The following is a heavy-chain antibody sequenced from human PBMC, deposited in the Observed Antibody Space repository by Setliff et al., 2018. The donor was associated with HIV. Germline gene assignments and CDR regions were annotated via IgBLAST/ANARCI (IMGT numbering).Heavy chain of an antibody. J-gene: IGHJ6*02. V-gene: IGHV1-69*10. CDR2: IIPILGMS. Sequence: VSCKASGGTFSIYAISWVRQAPGQGLEWMGGIIPILGMSIYAQKFQGRVTITADESTSTAYMELSSLRSDDTAVYYCARGGVCTSTSCGGNYYYGMDVWGQGTTVTVSS. CDR1: GGTFSIYA. D-gene: IGHD2-2*01. CDR3: ARGGVCTSTSCGGNYYYGMDV.